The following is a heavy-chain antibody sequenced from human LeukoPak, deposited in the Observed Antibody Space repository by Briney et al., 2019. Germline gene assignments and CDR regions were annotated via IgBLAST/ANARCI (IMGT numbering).Heavy chain of an antibody. J-gene: IGHJ3*02. Sequence: SVKVSCKASGGTFSSYAISWVRQAPGQGLEWMGGIIPIFGTANYAQKFQGRVTITTDESTSTAYMELSSLRTEDTALYYCAKDILRSMGAFDIWGQGTMVTVSS. CDR3: AKDILRSMGAFDI. D-gene: IGHD1-26*01. CDR2: IIPIFGTA. V-gene: IGHV1-69*05. CDR1: GGTFSSYA.